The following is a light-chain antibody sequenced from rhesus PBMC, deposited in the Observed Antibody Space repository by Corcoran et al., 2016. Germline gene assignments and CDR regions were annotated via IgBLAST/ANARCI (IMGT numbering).Light chain of an antibody. CDR3: LQYSSDPFT. CDR1: QGISSW. Sequence: DIQMTQSPPSLSASVGDKVTINCRASQGISSWLAWYQQKPGKAPKLIIYKESSLKSGAPSRFSGSGSGTDFTLSISGLLPEDFAAYSCLQYSSDPFTFCPGTKLDIK. J-gene: IGKJ3*01. CDR2: KES. V-gene: IGKV1-22*01.